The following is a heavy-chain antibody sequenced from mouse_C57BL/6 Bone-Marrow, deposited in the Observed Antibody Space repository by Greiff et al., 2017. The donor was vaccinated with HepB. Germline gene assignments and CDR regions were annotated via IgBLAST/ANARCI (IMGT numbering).Heavy chain of an antibody. CDR1: CYTFTSYW. CDR3: ARRSPIYYDYDGGFAY. CDR2: INPSNGGT. Sequence: QVQLQQPGTELVKPGASVKLSCKASCYTFTSYWMHWVKQRPGQGLEWIGNINPSNGGTNYNEKFKSKATLTVDKSSSTAYMQLSSLTSEDSAVYYCARRSPIYYDYDGGFAYWGQGTLVTVSA. D-gene: IGHD2-4*01. V-gene: IGHV1-53*01. J-gene: IGHJ3*01.